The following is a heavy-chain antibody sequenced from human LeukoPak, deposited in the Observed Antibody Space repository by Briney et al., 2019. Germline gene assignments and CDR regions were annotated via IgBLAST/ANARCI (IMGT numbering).Heavy chain of an antibody. D-gene: IGHD3-9*01. V-gene: IGHV3-9*01. CDR3: EKDVNYVILAGGGGFDY. CDR2: ISWNSGYI. J-gene: IGHJ4*02. CDR1: GFTFDDYA. Sequence: GGSLRLSCAASGFTFDDYAMHWVRQAPGKGLEWVSGISWNSGYIGYADSVKGRFTISRDSAKNSLSLQMNSLKTEDTAFYYGEKDVNYVILAGGGGFDYWGQGTLVTVSS.